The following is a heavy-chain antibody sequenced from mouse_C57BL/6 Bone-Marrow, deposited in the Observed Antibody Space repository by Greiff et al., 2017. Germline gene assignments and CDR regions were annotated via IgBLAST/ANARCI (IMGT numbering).Heavy chain of an antibody. V-gene: IGHV2-2*01. CDR3: ARDYGNSAWFAY. J-gene: IGHJ3*01. Sequence: SPGKGLEWLGVIWSGGTTDYIAAFISRLRISKDNSKSQVFFKMNSLQADDTAIYSCARDYGNSAWFAYWGQGTLVTVSA. CDR2: IWSGGTT. D-gene: IGHD2-1*01.